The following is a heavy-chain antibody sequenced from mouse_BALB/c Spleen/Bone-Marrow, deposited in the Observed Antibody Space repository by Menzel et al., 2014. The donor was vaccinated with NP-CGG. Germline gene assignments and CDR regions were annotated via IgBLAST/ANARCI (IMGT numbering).Heavy chain of an antibody. CDR1: GYTFTSYV. CDR2: IIPSNDVT. CDR3: ARKRGGAMDY. J-gene: IGHJ4*01. V-gene: IGHV1-14*01. Sequence: VQLQQSGPELVKPGASVKMSCKASGYTFTSYVMHWVKQKPGQGLEWIGYIIPSNDVTKYKEKFKGKATLTSDKSSSTAYMELSSLTSEDSAVYYCARKRGGAMDYWGPGTSVTVSS.